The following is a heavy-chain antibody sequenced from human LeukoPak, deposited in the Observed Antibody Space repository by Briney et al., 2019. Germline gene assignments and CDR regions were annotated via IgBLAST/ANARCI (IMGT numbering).Heavy chain of an antibody. CDR2: IPYDGANK. CDR3: AKDLTTTVTTAIDC. CDR1: GFTFSSYG. Sequence: GGSLRLSCAASGFTFSSYGMHWVRQAPGKGLEWVALIPYDGANKYYADSVKGRFTISRDNSKNTLYLQMNSLRAEDTAVNYCAKDLTTTVTTAIDCWGQGTLVTVSS. D-gene: IGHD4-17*01. V-gene: IGHV3-30*02. J-gene: IGHJ4*02.